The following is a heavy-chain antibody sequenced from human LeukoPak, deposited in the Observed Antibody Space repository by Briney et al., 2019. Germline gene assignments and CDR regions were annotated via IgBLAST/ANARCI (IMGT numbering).Heavy chain of an antibody. V-gene: IGHV3-23*01. CDR2: FSGSGGST. CDR3: AKSGSTIWNY. J-gene: IGHJ4*02. Sequence: GGSLRLSCTVSGFTVSSNSMSWVRQAPGKGLEWVSAFSGSGGSTYYADSVKGRFTISRDNSKNTLYLQMNSLRAEDTAIYYCAKSGSTIWNYWGQGTLVTVSS. CDR1: GFTVSSNS. D-gene: IGHD2-2*01.